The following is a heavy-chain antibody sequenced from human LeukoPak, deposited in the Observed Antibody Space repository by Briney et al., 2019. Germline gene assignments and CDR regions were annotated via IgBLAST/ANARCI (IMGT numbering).Heavy chain of an antibody. J-gene: IGHJ4*02. Sequence: PGGSLRLSCAASGFTFSSYVMHWVRQAPGKGLEWVAIISYDGSNEYYADSVKGRFTISRDNAKNSLYLQMNSLRAEDTAVYYCASGARVRGVLGEIWGQGTLVTVSS. V-gene: IGHV3-30*04. CDR2: ISYDGSNE. D-gene: IGHD3-10*01. CDR1: GFTFSSYV. CDR3: ASGARVRGVLGEI.